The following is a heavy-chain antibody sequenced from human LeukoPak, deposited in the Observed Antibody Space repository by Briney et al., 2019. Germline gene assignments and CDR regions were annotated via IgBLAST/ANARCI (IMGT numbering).Heavy chain of an antibody. CDR1: GFTFSSYG. CDR3: ARSRYGDYPWWGAFDI. D-gene: IGHD4-17*01. Sequence: GRSLRLSCAASGFTFSSYGMHWVRQAPGKGLEWVAVISYDGSNKYYADSVKGRFTISRDNSKNTLYLQMNSLRAEDTAVYYCARSRYGDYPWWGAFDIWGQGTMVTVSS. CDR2: ISYDGSNK. V-gene: IGHV3-30*03. J-gene: IGHJ3*02.